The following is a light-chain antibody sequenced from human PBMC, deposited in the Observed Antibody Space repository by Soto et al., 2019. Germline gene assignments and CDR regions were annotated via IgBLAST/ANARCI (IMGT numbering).Light chain of an antibody. Sequence: DIQMTQSPSSLSASVGDRVTITCQASQDITNYLNWYQQKPGKDPRLLVYDGSNLDTGVPSRFRGSGSGTHVSFTISSLHPEDIATYYCQQFDSLPITFGQGTRLEI. V-gene: IGKV1-33*01. CDR2: DGS. J-gene: IGKJ5*01. CDR1: QDITNY. CDR3: QQFDSLPIT.